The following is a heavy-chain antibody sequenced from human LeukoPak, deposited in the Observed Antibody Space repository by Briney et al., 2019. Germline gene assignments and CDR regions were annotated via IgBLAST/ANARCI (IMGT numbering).Heavy chain of an antibody. Sequence: GASVKVSCKASGYTFTSYDINWVRQATGQGLEWMGWMNPNSGNTGYVQKFQGRVTMTRNTSITTAYMEQSSLRSEDTAVYYCARGHRYCSSDSCYTFDHWGQGTLVTVSS. J-gene: IGHJ4*02. CDR1: GYTFTSYD. D-gene: IGHD2-2*02. CDR3: ARGHRYCSSDSCYTFDH. CDR2: MNPNSGNT. V-gene: IGHV1-8*01.